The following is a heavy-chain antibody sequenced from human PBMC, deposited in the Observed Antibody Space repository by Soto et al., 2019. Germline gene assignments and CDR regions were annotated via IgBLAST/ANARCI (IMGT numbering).Heavy chain of an antibody. CDR1: GGSISSYY. CDR3: ARHLLLYYYDSSGYYLRDAFDI. J-gene: IGHJ3*02. CDR2: MYNTGST. Sequence: SETLSLTCTVSGGSISSYYWSWIRQPPGKGLEWIGYMYNTGSTIYNPSLKSRVTISVDTSKNQFSLKLNSVTAADTAVYYCARHLLLYYYDSSGYYLRDAFDIWGQGTMVTVSS. V-gene: IGHV4-59*01. D-gene: IGHD3-22*01.